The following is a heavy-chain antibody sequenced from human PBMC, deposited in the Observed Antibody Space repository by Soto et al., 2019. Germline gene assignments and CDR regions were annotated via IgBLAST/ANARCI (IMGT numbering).Heavy chain of an antibody. CDR1: GFTFSSYG. V-gene: IGHV3-33*01. J-gene: IGHJ4*02. D-gene: IGHD3-22*01. Sequence: QVQLVESGGGVVQPGRCLRLSCAASGFTFSSYGMHWVRQAPGKGLEWVAVIWYDGSNKYYADSVKGRFTISRDNSKNTLYLQMNSLRAEDTAVYYCARENYYDSSGSFDYWGQGTLVTVSS. CDR3: ARENYYDSSGSFDY. CDR2: IWYDGSNK.